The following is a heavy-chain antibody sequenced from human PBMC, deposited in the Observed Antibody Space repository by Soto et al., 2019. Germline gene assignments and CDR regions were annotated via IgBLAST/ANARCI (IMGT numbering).Heavy chain of an antibody. CDR1: GFTFSYYW. CDR2: IHSDGSST. Sequence: EVQLVESGGGLVQPGESLRLSCVASGFTFSYYWMHWVRQGPGKGLVWVSRIHSDGSSTTYADSVKGRFTISRDNAQNTLYLQMNSLRAEDTAVYYCARGDRGAFDIWGQGTVVTVSS. J-gene: IGHJ3*02. CDR3: ARGDRGAFDI. D-gene: IGHD1-26*01. V-gene: IGHV3-74*01.